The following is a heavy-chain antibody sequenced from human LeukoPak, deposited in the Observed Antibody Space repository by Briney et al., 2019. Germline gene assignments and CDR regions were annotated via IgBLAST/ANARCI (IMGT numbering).Heavy chain of an antibody. CDR1: GGSISSSSYY. CDR3: ARGDRYSSSWYGY. J-gene: IGHJ4*02. D-gene: IGHD6-13*01. Sequence: PSETLSLTCTVSGGSISSSSYYWGWIRQPPGKGLEWIGSFYYSGSTYYNPSLRSRVTISVDASKNQFSLKLSSVTAADTAVYYCARGDRYSSSWYGYWGQGTLVTVSS. CDR2: FYYSGST. V-gene: IGHV4-39*01.